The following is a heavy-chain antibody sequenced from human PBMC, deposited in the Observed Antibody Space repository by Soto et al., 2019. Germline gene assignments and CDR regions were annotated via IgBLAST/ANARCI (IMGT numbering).Heavy chain of an antibody. Sequence: QVHLVQSGAEVKKPGASVKVSCKASGYTFTSYGITWVRHAPGQGLEWMGWISAHNGNTDYAQTLPGRVIVTRDTSTSTAYMELRSLRSDDTAVYYCARGRYGDYWGQGALVTVSS. CDR3: ARGRYGDY. CDR1: GYTFTSYG. CDR2: ISAHNGNT. V-gene: IGHV1-18*01. J-gene: IGHJ4*02. D-gene: IGHD1-1*01.